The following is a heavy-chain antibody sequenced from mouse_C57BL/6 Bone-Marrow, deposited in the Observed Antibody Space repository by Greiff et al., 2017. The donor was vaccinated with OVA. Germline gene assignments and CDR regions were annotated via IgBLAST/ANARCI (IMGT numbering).Heavy chain of an antibody. CDR1: GFNITDDY. V-gene: IGHV14-4*01. CDR2: IDPENGDT. CDR3: TIVYYDYDYDV. D-gene: IGHD2-4*01. Sequence: EVQLQQSGAELVRPGASVKLSCTASGFNITDDYMHWVKQRPEQGLEWIGWIDPENGDTEYASKFQGKATITADTSSNTAYLQLSSLTSEDAAVYYCTIVYYDYDYDVWGTGTTLTVSS. J-gene: IGHJ1*03.